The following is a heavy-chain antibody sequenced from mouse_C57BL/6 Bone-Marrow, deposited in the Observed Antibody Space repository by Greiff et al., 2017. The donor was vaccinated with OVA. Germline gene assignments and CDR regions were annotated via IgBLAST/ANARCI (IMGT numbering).Heavy chain of an antibody. Sequence: VQLQESGAELARPGASVKLSCKASGYTFTSYGISWVKQRTGQGLEWIGEIYPRSGNTYYNEKFKGKATLTADKSSSTAYMELRSLTSEDSAVYFCARSGLYAMDYWGQGTSVTVSS. V-gene: IGHV1-81*01. CDR2: IYPRSGNT. J-gene: IGHJ4*01. CDR3: ARSGLYAMDY. D-gene: IGHD2-2*01. CDR1: GYTFTSYG.